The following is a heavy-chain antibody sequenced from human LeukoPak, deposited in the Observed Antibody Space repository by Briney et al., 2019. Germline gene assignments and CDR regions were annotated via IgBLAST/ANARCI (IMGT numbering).Heavy chain of an antibody. D-gene: IGHD2-21*01. CDR1: GYTFISYT. V-gene: IGHV1-3*01. CDR2: INPGNGNT. Sequence: GASVKVSCKASGYTFISYTMHWVRQAPGQRLEWMGWINPGNGNTKYSQKFQGRVTISRDTSASTAYMELSSLRSEDTAVYYCARDLIAVNDYWGQGTLVTVSS. J-gene: IGHJ4*02. CDR3: ARDLIAVNDY.